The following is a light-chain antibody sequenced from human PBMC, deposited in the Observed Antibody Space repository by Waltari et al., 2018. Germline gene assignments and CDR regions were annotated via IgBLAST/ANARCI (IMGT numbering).Light chain of an antibody. CDR1: NIGDES. CDR2: DDS. V-gene: IGLV3-21*02. J-gene: IGLJ2*01. Sequence: SYVLTQPPSVSVAPGQTARFTCGGDNIGDESVHWYQQRPGQAPVLVDYDDSDRPSGMPGRSSGSNSGNPATLSVRRVEAGDEADYYCQVWHSSTGIFGGGTKLTVL. CDR3: QVWHSSTGI.